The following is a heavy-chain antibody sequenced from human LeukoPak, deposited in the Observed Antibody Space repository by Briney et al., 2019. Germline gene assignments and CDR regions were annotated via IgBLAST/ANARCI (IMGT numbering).Heavy chain of an antibody. Sequence: GGSLRLSCAASGFTFSSYAMTWVRQAAGRGLEWVSSIRGSGDSIYYADSVKGRFTLSRENSKSTMFLQMNSLRAEDTAIYYCATAYITTWFWGLELWGQGTLVTVPS. CDR3: ATAYITTWFWGLEL. V-gene: IGHV3-23*01. D-gene: IGHD3-16*01. J-gene: IGHJ4*02. CDR1: GFTFSSYA. CDR2: IRGSGDSI.